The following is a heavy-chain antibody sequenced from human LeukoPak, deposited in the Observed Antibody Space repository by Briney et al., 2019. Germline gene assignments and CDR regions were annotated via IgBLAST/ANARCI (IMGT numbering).Heavy chain of an antibody. V-gene: IGHV4-59*02. CDR3: ARVLTYYDSSGYLYYMDV. D-gene: IGHD3-22*01. J-gene: IGHJ6*03. Sequence: SETLSLTCTVSGGSVSNDYWSWVRQPPGKALEWIGNIYYSGSTNYNPSLKSRVTISLDTANNQFSLRLSSVTAADTAVYYCARVLTYYDSSGYLYYMDVWGKGTTVTVSS. CDR1: GGSVSNDY. CDR2: IYYSGST.